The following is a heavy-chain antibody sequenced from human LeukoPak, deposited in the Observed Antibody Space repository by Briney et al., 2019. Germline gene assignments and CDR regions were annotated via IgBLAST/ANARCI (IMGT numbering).Heavy chain of an antibody. V-gene: IGHV3-66*01. CDR3: ARETTAPYRHFDS. J-gene: IGHJ4*02. Sequence: GGSLRLSCAASGFTVSGNYMSWVRQAPGKGLEWVSVIYSDGTTYYADSVKGRFTISRDNSKNTLYLQKNSLTAEDTAVFYCARETTAPYRHFDSWGQGTLVTVSS. CDR1: GFTVSGNY. D-gene: IGHD4-17*01. CDR2: IYSDGTT.